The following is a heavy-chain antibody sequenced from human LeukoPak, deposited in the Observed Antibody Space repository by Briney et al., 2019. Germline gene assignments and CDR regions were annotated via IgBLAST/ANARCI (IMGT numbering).Heavy chain of an antibody. J-gene: IGHJ4*02. D-gene: IGHD1-1*01. V-gene: IGHV3-7*01. Sequence: GGSLRLSCAASGFTFSSYWMSWVRQAPGKGLEWVANIKQDGSDNFHVDSVKGRFTISRDNAKNSLYLQMNSLRAEDTAVYYCAREDWNDALDFWGQGTLVTVSS. CDR3: AREDWNDALDF. CDR1: GFTFSSYW. CDR2: IKQDGSDN.